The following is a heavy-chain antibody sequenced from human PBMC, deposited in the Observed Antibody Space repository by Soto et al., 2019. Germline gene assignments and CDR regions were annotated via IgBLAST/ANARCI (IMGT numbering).Heavy chain of an antibody. CDR1: GASVNSGDYY. CDR3: ARAHRYYDYPDI. Sequence: QVQLQESGPGLVKASQTLSLTCTVSGASVNSGDYYWSWVRQPPGRGLEWIGYIHYSETIYYNPSLTSRVQILVETFQNQFSLEVSSVTAADPAVYYCARAHRYYDYPDIWGQGTTVTVSS. CDR2: IHYSETI. V-gene: IGHV4-30-4*01. J-gene: IGHJ3*02. D-gene: IGHD3-22*01.